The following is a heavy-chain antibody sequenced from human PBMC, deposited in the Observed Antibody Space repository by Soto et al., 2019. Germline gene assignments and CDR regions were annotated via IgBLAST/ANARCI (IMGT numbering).Heavy chain of an antibody. D-gene: IGHD3-3*01. CDR2: IYYSGST. V-gene: IGHV4-39*01. J-gene: IGHJ6*03. CDR1: GGSISSSSYY. Sequence: SETLSLTCTVSGGSISSSSYYWGWIRQPPGKGLEWIGSIYYSGSTYYNPSLKSRVTISVDTSKNQFSLKLSSVTAADTAVYYCARSRTIFGVVLDGPKGGYMDVWGKGTTVTVSS. CDR3: ARSRTIFGVVLDGPKGGYMDV.